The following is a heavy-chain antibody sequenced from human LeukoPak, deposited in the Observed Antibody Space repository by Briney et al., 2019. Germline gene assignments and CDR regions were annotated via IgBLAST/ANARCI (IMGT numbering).Heavy chain of an antibody. CDR2: IRYDGSNK. D-gene: IGHD5-12*01. CDR3: AKDGYSGYGLDY. CDR1: GFTFSSYG. J-gene: IGHJ4*02. Sequence: TGGSLRLSCAASGFTFSSYGMHWVRQAPGKGLEWVAFIRYDGSNKYYADSVKGRFTISRDNSKNTLYLQMNSLRAEDTAVYYCAKDGYSGYGLDYWGQGTLVTVSS. V-gene: IGHV3-30*02.